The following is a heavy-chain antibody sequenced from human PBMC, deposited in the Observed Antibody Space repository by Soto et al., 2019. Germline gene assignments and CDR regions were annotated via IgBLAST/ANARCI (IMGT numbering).Heavy chain of an antibody. Sequence: SVKVSCKASGGTFSSYAISWVRQAPGQGLEWMGGIIPIFGTANYAQKFQGRVTITADESTSTAYMELSSLRAEDTAVYYCVNFGGGSQLPPYYYGMDVWGQGTTVTVSS. CDR1: GGTFSSYA. J-gene: IGHJ6*02. CDR2: IIPIFGTA. V-gene: IGHV1-69*13. CDR3: VNFGGGSQLPPYYYGMDV. D-gene: IGHD2-2*01.